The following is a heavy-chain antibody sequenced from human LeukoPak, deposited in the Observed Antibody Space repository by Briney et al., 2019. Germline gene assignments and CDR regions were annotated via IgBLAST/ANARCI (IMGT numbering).Heavy chain of an antibody. V-gene: IGHV3-30*02. J-gene: IGHJ4*02. CDR1: GFTFSTYA. Sequence: GGSLRLSCAASGFTFSTYAMHWVRQAPGNGLEWVAFIWPDGRKKYYADSVKGRFAISRENSKNTVYLQMNDLRPEDTALYFCAKISSSAESNFDYWGQGTLLTVSS. CDR3: AKISSSAESNFDY. CDR2: IWPDGRKK. D-gene: IGHD6-25*01.